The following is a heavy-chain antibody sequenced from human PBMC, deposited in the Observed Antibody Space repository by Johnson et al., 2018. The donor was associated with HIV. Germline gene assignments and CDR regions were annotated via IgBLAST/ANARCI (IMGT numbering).Heavy chain of an antibody. CDR3: ARRGQANAFDI. Sequence: QEKLVESGGGLVKPGGSLKLSCATSGFTFSDYYMSWIRQAPGKGLEWLSYISNSAITLYYADSVKGRFSISRDNAKSSVYLQMNSLRAEDTAVYYCARRGQANAFDIWGQGTMVTVSS. D-gene: IGHD3-10*01. CDR2: ISNSAITL. V-gene: IGHV3-11*04. J-gene: IGHJ3*02. CDR1: GFTFSDYY.